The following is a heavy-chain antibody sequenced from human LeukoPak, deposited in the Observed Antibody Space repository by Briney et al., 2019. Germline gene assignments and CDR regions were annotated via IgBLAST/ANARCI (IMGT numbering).Heavy chain of an antibody. V-gene: IGHV4-59*01. D-gene: IGHD2-8*02. CDR3: AKIGPGYWYFDL. CDR1: GGSISSFY. CDR2: ISNSGST. J-gene: IGHJ2*01. Sequence: SETLSLTCAVSGGSISSFYWSWIRLPPGTGLEWIGYISNSGSTNYNPSLKSRVTISVDTSKNQFSLNMRSMTAADTAIYYCAKIGPGYWYFDLWGRGTLVTVSS.